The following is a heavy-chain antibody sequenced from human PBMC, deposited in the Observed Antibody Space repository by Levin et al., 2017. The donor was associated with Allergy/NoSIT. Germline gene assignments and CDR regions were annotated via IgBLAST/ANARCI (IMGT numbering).Heavy chain of an antibody. CDR2: ISAYNGNT. Sequence: GESLKISCKASGYNFTNYGISWVRQAPGQGLEWMGWISAYNGNTNYAQKFQGRVTMTIQTSTNTAYMELRSLRSDDTAVYYCARCGIDFWGVYQKSWGYMDVWGQGTTVTVSS. CDR3: ARCGIDFWGVYQKSWGYMDV. D-gene: IGHD3-3*01. V-gene: IGHV1-18*01. CDR1: GYNFTNYG. J-gene: IGHJ6*03.